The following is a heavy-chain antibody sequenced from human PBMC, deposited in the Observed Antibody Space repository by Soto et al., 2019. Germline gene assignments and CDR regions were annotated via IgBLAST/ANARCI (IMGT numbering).Heavy chain of an antibody. J-gene: IGHJ4*02. CDR3: ARGPYSSGWFLHFDY. V-gene: IGHV1-69*13. Sequence: SVKVSCKASGGTFSSYAISWVRQAPGQGLEWMGGIIPIFGTANYAQKFQGRVTITADESTSTAYMELSSLRSEDTAVYYCARGPYSSGWFLHFDYWGREPWSPSPQ. CDR1: GGTFSSYA. D-gene: IGHD6-19*01. CDR2: IIPIFGTA.